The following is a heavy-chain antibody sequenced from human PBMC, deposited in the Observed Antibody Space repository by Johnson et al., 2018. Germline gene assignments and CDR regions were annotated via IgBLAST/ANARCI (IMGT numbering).Heavy chain of an antibody. D-gene: IGHD1-26*01. J-gene: IGHJ3*02. CDR3: ARVEGGYYGDYAFDI. V-gene: IGHV3-74*03. CDR1: GFTLSSYW. Sequence: EVQLVESGGGLVQPGGSLRLSCVASGFTLSSYWMHWVRQAPGKGLVLVSRIKSDGRTTTYADFVKGRFTISRDNANNTLYLEMNSLRVEDTAVYYCARVEGGYYGDYAFDIWGQGTLVTVSS. CDR2: IKSDGRTT.